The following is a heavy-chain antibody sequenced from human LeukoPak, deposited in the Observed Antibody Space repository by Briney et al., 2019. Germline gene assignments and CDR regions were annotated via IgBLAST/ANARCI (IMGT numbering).Heavy chain of an antibody. Sequence: GRSLRLSCAASGFTFSSYGMHWVRQAPGKGLEWVAVISYDGSNKYYADSVKGRFTISRDNSKNTLYLQMNSLRAEDTAVYYCAKGQGAPYYYYMDVWGKGTTVTVSS. D-gene: IGHD3-16*01. CDR3: AKGQGAPYYYYMDV. CDR1: GFTFSSYG. V-gene: IGHV3-30*18. J-gene: IGHJ6*03. CDR2: ISYDGSNK.